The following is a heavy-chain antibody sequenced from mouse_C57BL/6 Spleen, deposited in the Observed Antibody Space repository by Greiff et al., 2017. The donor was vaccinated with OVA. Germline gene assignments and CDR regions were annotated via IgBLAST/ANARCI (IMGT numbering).Heavy chain of an antibody. J-gene: IGHJ4*01. Sequence: VQLQQPGAELVRPGSSVKLSCTASGYTFTRYWLHWVKQRPTHGLDWIGTIDPSDSETHYNQKFKDKATLTVDKSSSTAYMQLSSLTSEDSAVYYCAREGGNLYAMDYWGQGTSVTVSS. CDR3: AREGGNLYAMDY. CDR1: GYTFTRYW. V-gene: IGHV1-52*01. CDR2: IDPSDSET. D-gene: IGHD2-1*01.